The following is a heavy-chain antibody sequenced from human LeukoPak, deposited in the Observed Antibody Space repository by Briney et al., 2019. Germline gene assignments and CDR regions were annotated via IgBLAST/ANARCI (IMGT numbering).Heavy chain of an antibody. Sequence: PSQTLSLTCTVSGGSISSGSYYWSWIRQPAGQELEWIGRIYTSGSTNYNPSLKSRVTISVDTTKNQFSLKLSSVTAADTAVYYCARGTYYYDSSGYQTFDYWGQGTLVTVSS. CDR3: ARGTYYYDSSGYQTFDY. CDR2: IYTSGST. D-gene: IGHD3-22*01. J-gene: IGHJ4*02. CDR1: GGSISSGSYY. V-gene: IGHV4-61*02.